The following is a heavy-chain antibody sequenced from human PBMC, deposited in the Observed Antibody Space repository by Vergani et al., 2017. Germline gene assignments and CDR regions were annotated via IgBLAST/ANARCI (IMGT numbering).Heavy chain of an antibody. V-gene: IGHV4-61*02. J-gene: IGHJ3*02. CDR2: IYSSGST. D-gene: IGHD1-26*01. Sequence: QVQLQESGPGLLKPSQTLALTCSVAGDSISSGNYYWNWIRQPAGKGLEGMGRIYSSGSTSYNPSIKSRITMSLDTTKNQFSLGLSSVTAADTTVYYCARGAFLHAFDNWGQGTVVTVS. CDR3: ARGAFLHAFDN. CDR1: GDSISSGNYY.